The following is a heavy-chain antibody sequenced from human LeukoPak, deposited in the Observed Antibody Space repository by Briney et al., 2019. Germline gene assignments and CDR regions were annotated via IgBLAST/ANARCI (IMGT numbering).Heavy chain of an antibody. V-gene: IGHV3-23*01. J-gene: IGHJ4*02. CDR2: ISGSGGST. CDR3: AKADEAGYYDSSGYYLDY. CDR1: RFTFSSYA. D-gene: IGHD3-22*01. Sequence: GGSLRLSCAASRFTFSSYAMSWVRQAPGKGLEWVSAISGSGGSTYYADSVKGRFTISRDNSKNTLYLQMNSLRAEDTAVYYCAKADEAGYYDSSGYYLDYWGQGTLVTVSS.